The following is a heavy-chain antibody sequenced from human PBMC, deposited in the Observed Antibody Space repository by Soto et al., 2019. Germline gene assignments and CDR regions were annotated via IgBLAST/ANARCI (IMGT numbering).Heavy chain of an antibody. V-gene: IGHV3-66*01. CDR1: GFTVSINY. CDR2: IYSGGST. CDR3: ASLISPGRDRSFDY. Sequence: PGGSLRLSCAASGFTVSINYMSWVRQAPGKGLEWVSVIYSGGSTYYADSVKGRFTISRDNSKNTLYLQMNSLRAEDTAVYYCASLISPGRDRSFDYWGQGTLVTVSS. J-gene: IGHJ4*02. D-gene: IGHD3-10*01.